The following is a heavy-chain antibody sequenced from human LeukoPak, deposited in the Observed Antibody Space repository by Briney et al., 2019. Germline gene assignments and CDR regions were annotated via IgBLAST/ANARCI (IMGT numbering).Heavy chain of an antibody. V-gene: IGHV2-5*02. Sequence: SGPTLLNPTHTLTLTCTFSGFSLSTSGVGVGWIRQPPGKALESLALLYWDDDKRYSPYLKSRLTITTETSKKQVVLIMRNMDPVDTATYYCAHSMVRGVPVRVLDYWGQGTLVTVSS. CDR3: AHSMVRGVPVRVLDY. CDR1: GFSLSTSGVG. CDR2: LYWDDDK. D-gene: IGHD3-10*01. J-gene: IGHJ4*02.